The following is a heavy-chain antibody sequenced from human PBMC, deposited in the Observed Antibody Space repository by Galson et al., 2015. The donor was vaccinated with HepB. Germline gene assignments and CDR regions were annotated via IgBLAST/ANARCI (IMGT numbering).Heavy chain of an antibody. J-gene: IGHJ4*02. D-gene: IGHD3-22*01. CDR3: ARDFDDSSGYYFIYCFDY. CDR2: IKQDGSEK. V-gene: IGHV3-7*01. Sequence: SLRLPCAASGFTFSSYWMSWVRQAPGKGLEWVANIKQDGSEKYYVDSVKGRFTISRDNAKNSLYLQMNSLRAEDTAVYYCARDFDDSSGYYFIYCFDYWGQGTLVTVSS. CDR1: GFTFSSYW.